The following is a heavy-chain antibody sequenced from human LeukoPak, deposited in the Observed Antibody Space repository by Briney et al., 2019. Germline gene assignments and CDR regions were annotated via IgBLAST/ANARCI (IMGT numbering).Heavy chain of an antibody. CDR3: ATFRNVLRYFDWYDAFDI. CDR2: IYYTGST. D-gene: IGHD3-9*01. J-gene: IGHJ3*02. V-gene: IGHV4-59*01. CDR1: GGSFSSYY. Sequence: PSETLSLTCTVSGGSFSSYYWNWIRQPPGKGLEWIGYIYYTGSTNYNPSLKSRVTISVDTSKNQFSLKLSSVTAADTAVYYCATFRNVLRYFDWYDAFDIWGQGTMVTVSS.